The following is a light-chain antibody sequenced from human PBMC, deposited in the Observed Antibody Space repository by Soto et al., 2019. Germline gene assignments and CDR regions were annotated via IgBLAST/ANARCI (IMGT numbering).Light chain of an antibody. Sequence: IVTTQSPATLSVSAGARGTLPCRASQSVGSDLAWYKQKPGQAPRLVIYDIFTRATGVPTRISGSGAGTEFTLTSSSLQSEDFAVYYCQQYNSWPLTFGGGTKVDIK. CDR2: DIF. CDR1: QSVGSD. CDR3: QQYNSWPLT. J-gene: IGKJ4*01. V-gene: IGKV3D-15*01.